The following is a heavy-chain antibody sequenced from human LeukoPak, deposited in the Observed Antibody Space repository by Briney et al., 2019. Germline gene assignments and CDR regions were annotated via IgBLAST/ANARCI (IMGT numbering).Heavy chain of an antibody. CDR1: GFTFDDYA. V-gene: IGHV3-21*01. CDR3: ARDRGSYFYYFDY. CDR2: ISSSSSYI. Sequence: PGRSLRLSCAASGFTFDDYAMHWVRQAPGKGLEWVSSISSSSSYIYYADSVKGRFTISRDNAKNSLYLQMNSLRAEDTAVYYCARDRGSYFYYFDYWGQGTLVTVSS. J-gene: IGHJ4*02. D-gene: IGHD1-26*01.